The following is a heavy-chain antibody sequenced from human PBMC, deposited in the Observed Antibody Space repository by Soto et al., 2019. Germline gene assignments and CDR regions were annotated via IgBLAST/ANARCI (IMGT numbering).Heavy chain of an antibody. CDR1: GHSISSHY. J-gene: IGHJ4*02. CDR2: ISHSGYT. D-gene: IGHD6-19*01. Sequence: SETLSLTCTVCGHSISSHYWSWIRQPPGKRLEWIGYISHSGYTNYNPSVKSRVTISVDTSMNQYSLKLNSVTAADTAVYYCAREGSGGSGWYDYFDFWGQGALVT. V-gene: IGHV4-59*11. CDR3: AREGSGGSGWYDYFDF.